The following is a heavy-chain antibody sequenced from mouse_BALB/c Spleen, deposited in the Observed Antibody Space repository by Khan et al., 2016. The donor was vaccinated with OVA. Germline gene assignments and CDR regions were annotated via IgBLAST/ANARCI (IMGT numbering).Heavy chain of an antibody. Sequence: EELVESGPGLVAPSQSLSITCTISGFSLTNYGVHWVRQPPGKGLEWLVVIWSDGSTTYNSALKSRLTISKDNSKSQVFLKMNSLQTDDTAMYFCARQPYYHYNIMDYWGQGTSVTVSS. J-gene: IGHJ4*01. V-gene: IGHV2-6-1*01. CDR1: GFSLTNYG. CDR3: ARQPYYHYNIMDY. D-gene: IGHD2-10*01. CDR2: IWSDGST.